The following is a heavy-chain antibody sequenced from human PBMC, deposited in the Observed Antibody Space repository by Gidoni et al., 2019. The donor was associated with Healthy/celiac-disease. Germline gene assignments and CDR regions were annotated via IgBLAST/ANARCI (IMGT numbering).Heavy chain of an antibody. Sequence: EVQLVESGGGLVQPGGSLRLSCAASGFTFGSYAMSWVRQAPGKGLEWVSAISGSGGSTYYADSVKGRFTISRDNSKNTLYLQMNSLRAEDTAVYYCAKSITMIVVVITPFDYWGQGTLVTVSS. D-gene: IGHD3-22*01. CDR1: GFTFGSYA. CDR2: ISGSGGST. CDR3: AKSITMIVVVITPFDY. J-gene: IGHJ4*02. V-gene: IGHV3-23*04.